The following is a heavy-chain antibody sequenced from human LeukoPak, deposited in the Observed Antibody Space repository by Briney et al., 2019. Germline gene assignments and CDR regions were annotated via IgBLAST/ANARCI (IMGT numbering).Heavy chain of an antibody. V-gene: IGHV1-2*02. J-gene: IGHJ5*02. CDR1: GYTFTGYY. Sequence: GASLKVSCKASGYTFTGYYIHWVRQAPGQGLEWMGWINPNSGGTKYVQKFQGRVTMTRDTSISTAYMELRSLRSDDTAVYYCASSVAVAGLFDPWGQGTLVTVSS. CDR2: INPNSGGT. CDR3: ASSVAVAGLFDP. D-gene: IGHD6-19*01.